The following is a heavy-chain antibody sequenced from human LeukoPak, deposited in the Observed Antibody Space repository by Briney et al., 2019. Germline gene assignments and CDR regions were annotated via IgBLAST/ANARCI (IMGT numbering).Heavy chain of an antibody. J-gene: IGHJ4*02. V-gene: IGHV1-2*06. CDR2: INPNSGGT. D-gene: IGHD2-2*01. Sequence: ASVKVSCKASGYTFTSYAMNWVRQAPGQGLECMGRINPNSGGTNYAQKFQGRVTMTRDTSISTVYVELSSLRSDDTAVYYCAREFCTSTSCSYYYFDYWGQGTLVTVSS. CDR1: GYTFTSYA. CDR3: AREFCTSTSCSYYYFDY.